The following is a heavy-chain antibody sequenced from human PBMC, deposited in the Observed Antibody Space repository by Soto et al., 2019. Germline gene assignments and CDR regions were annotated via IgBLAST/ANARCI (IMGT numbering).Heavy chain of an antibody. Sequence: EVQLVESGGGLAQPGGSLRLSCAASGFSLNGYAMNWVRQAPGRGLEWVSYISSSSGAIDYADSVKGRFTVSRDNAKNLLYPQMNSLRAEDTALYYCARDPSVGSTFYYYMDVWGEGTPVTVSS. CDR1: GFSLNGYA. CDR2: ISSSSGAI. V-gene: IGHV3-48*01. CDR3: ARDPSVGSTFYYYMDV. J-gene: IGHJ6*03. D-gene: IGHD6-13*01.